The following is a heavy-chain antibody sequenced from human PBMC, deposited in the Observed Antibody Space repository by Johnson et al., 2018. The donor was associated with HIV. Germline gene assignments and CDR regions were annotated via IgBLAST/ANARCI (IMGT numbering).Heavy chain of an antibody. Sequence: QVQLVESGGGVVQPGRSLRLSCAASGFSFSSYALHWVRQAPGKGLEWVAVISYDGSNKHFAESVQVRFTISRDNSKNTLYLQMNSLRAEDTAVYYCARVSSSSSFDAFDIWGQGTMVTVSS. J-gene: IGHJ3*02. CDR3: ARVSSSSSFDAFDI. V-gene: IGHV3-30*14. CDR2: ISYDGSNK. D-gene: IGHD6-6*01. CDR1: GFSFSSYA.